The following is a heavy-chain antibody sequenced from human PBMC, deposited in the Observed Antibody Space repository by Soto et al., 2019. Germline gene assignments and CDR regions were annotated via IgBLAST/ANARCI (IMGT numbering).Heavy chain of an antibody. CDR3: AREYSSSSSFDY. Sequence: PSETLSLTCTVSGGSVSSGSYYGSWIRQPPGKGLEWIGYIYYSGSTNYNPSLKSRVTISVDTSKNQFSLKLSSVTAADTAVYYCAREYSSSSSFDYWGQGTLVAVSS. CDR2: IYYSGST. CDR1: GGSVSSGSYY. V-gene: IGHV4-61*01. D-gene: IGHD6-6*01. J-gene: IGHJ4*02.